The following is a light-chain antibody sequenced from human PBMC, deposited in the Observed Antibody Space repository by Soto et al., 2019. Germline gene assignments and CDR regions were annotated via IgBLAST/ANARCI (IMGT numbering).Light chain of an antibody. CDR2: GAS. CDR1: QSVSSSY. Sequence: EIVLTQSPATLSLSPGERATLSCRASQSVSSSYLAWYQQKPGQAPRLLIYGASSRATGIPDRFSGSGSGTDFTLTISRLEPEDFEVYYCQQYGSSSWTFGQGTKV. V-gene: IGKV3-20*01. CDR3: QQYGSSSWT. J-gene: IGKJ1*01.